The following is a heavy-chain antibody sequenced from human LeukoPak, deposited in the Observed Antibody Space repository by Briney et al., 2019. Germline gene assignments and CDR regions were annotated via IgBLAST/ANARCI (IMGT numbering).Heavy chain of an antibody. J-gene: IGHJ6*02. V-gene: IGHV1-24*01. Sequence: ASVKVSCKVSGYTLTELSMHWVRQAPGKGLEWMGGFDPEDGETIYAQKIQGRVTMTEDTSTDTAYMELSSLRSEDTAVYYCAREGRWLQPRGYYYGMDVWGQGTTVTVSS. CDR2: FDPEDGET. CDR1: GYTLTELS. CDR3: AREGRWLQPRGYYYGMDV. D-gene: IGHD5-24*01.